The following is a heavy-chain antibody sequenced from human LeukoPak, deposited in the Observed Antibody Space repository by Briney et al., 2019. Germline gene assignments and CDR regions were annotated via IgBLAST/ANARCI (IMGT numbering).Heavy chain of an antibody. CDR2: ISGSGAST. D-gene: IGHD1-26*01. Sequence: GGSLRLSCAASGFTFSSYAMSWVRQAPGKGLEWISGISGSGASTYYADSVKGRFAISRDDSRNTLYLQMNSLRGDDTAVYYCAKDVGKWESLHFFDYWGQGTLVTVSS. CDR3: AKDVGKWESLHFFDY. J-gene: IGHJ4*02. CDR1: GFTFSSYA. V-gene: IGHV3-23*01.